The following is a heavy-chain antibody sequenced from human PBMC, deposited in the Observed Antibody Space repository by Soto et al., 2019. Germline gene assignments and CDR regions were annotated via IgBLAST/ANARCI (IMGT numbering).Heavy chain of an antibody. J-gene: IGHJ4*02. V-gene: IGHV3-21*06. CDR3: ARESEDLSSNFDY. CDR2: ISSNINYI. CDR1: GFTFTRYS. Sequence: GGSLRLSCAASGFTFTRYSMNWVRQAPGKGLEWVSSISSNINYIYYGDSMKGRFTISRDNAKNSLYLEMNSLRAEDTAVYYCARESEDLSSNFDYWGQGTLVIVSS.